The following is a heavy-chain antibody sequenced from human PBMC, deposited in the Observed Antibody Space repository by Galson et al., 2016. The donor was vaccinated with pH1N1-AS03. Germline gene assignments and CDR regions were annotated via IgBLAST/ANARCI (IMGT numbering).Heavy chain of an antibody. CDR3: ARLRRHDY. J-gene: IGHJ4*02. V-gene: IGHV3-7*02. Sequence: SLRLSCAASGFTFSAYWMTWVRQAPGKGLEWVANIKPDGSEKYYVDSVKGRFTISRDNAKNSLYLQMNSLRAEDTAVYYCARLRRHDYWGQGTLVTVSS. D-gene: IGHD4-17*01. CDR2: IKPDGSEK. CDR1: GFTFSAYW.